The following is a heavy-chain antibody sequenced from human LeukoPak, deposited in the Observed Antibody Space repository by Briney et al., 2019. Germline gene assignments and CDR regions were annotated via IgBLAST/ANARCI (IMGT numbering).Heavy chain of an antibody. CDR3: ARGALDYPDWFDP. Sequence: ASVKVSCKASGYTFTSYDINWVRQATGQGLEWMGWMNPNSGNTGYAQKFQGRVTITRNTSISTAYMELSSLRSEDTAVYYCARGALDYPDWFDPWSQGTLVTVSS. D-gene: IGHD4/OR15-4a*01. V-gene: IGHV1-8*03. CDR1: GYTFTSYD. J-gene: IGHJ5*02. CDR2: MNPNSGNT.